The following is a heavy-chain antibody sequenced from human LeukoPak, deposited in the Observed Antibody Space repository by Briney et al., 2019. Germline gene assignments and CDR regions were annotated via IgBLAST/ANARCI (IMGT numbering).Heavy chain of an antibody. D-gene: IGHD1-26*01. Sequence: GGSLRLSCAASGFTVSSNYMSWVRQAPGKGLEWVSVIYSGGSTYYADSVKGRFTISRDNSKNTLYLQMNSLRAEDTAVYYCARDLEMTHVGATTDYWGQGTLVTVSS. CDR1: GFTVSSNY. CDR2: IYSGGST. J-gene: IGHJ4*02. CDR3: ARDLEMTHVGATTDY. V-gene: IGHV3-66*01.